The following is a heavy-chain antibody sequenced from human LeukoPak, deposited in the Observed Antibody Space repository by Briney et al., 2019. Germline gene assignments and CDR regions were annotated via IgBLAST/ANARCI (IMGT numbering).Heavy chain of an antibody. V-gene: IGHV3-11*04. CDR3: ARARGYSYDYAY. Sequence: GGSLRLSCAASGFTFSDYYMSWIRQAPGKGLEWVSYISSSGSPIYYADSVKGRFTISWDNAKNSLYLRMNSLRADDTALYYCARARGYSYDYAYWGQGTLVTVSS. D-gene: IGHD5-18*01. CDR2: ISSSGSPI. CDR1: GFTFSDYY. J-gene: IGHJ4*02.